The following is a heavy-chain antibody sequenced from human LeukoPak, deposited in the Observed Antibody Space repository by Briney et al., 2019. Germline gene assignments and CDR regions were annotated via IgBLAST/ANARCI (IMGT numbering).Heavy chain of an antibody. CDR2: INHSGST. J-gene: IGHJ4*02. D-gene: IGHD5-18*01. CDR3: ARDLGYSYGAY. CDR1: GGSFSGYY. V-gene: IGHV4-34*01. Sequence: SETLSLTCAVYGGSFSGYYWSWIRQPPGKGLEWIGEINHSGSTNYNPSLKSRVTISVDTSKNQFSLKLSSVTAADTAVYYCARDLGYSYGAYWGQGTLVTVSS.